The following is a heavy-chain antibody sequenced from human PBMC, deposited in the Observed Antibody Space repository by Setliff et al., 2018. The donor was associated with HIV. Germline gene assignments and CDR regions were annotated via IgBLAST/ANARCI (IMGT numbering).Heavy chain of an antibody. CDR1: GYTFTNYA. CDR3: ARDQPFNEQQLVLGLRNNWFDP. Sequence: ASVKVSCKASGYTFTNYAMNWVRQAPRQGLEWMGWINTNTGSPTYAQDFTGRFVLSLDTSVSTAYLQINSLKPEDTAVYYCARDQPFNEQQLVLGLRNNWFDPWGQGTLVTVSS. D-gene: IGHD6-13*01. V-gene: IGHV7-4-1*02. CDR2: INTNTGSP. J-gene: IGHJ5*02.